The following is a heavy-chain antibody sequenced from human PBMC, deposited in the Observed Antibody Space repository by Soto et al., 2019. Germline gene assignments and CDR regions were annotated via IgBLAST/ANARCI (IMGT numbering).Heavy chain of an antibody. V-gene: IGHV3-23*01. CDR3: AKERVVRGVLLDY. CDR2: ISGSGGST. J-gene: IGHJ4*02. CDR1: GFTFSSYA. D-gene: IGHD3-10*01. Sequence: GGSLRLSCAASGFTFSSYAMSWVRQAPGKGLEWVSVISGSGGSTYYADSVKGWFTISRDNSKNTLYLQMNSLRAEDTAVYYCAKERVVRGVLLDYWGQGTLVTVSS.